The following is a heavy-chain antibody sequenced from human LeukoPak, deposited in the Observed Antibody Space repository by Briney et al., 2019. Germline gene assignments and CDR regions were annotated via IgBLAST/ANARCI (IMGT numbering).Heavy chain of an antibody. Sequence: PSEILSLTCAVYGGSFSGYYWGWIRQPPGKGLEWIGEINHSGSTNYNPSLKSRVTISVDTSKNQFSLKLSSVTAADTAVYYCARGGLYDYWGQGTLVNASP. J-gene: IGHJ4*02. CDR3: ARGGLYDY. D-gene: IGHD2/OR15-2a*01. CDR2: INHSGST. CDR1: GGSFSGYY. V-gene: IGHV4-34*01.